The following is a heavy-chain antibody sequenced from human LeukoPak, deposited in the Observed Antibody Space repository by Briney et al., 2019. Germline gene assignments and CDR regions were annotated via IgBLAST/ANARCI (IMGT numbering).Heavy chain of an antibody. J-gene: IGHJ4*02. CDR2: IKQDGSEK. CDR3: ARESYDSSGYSGGLDY. D-gene: IGHD3-22*01. V-gene: IGHV3-7*01. CDR1: GFTFSSYW. Sequence: GGSLRLSCAASGFTFSSYWMSWVRQAPGKGLGWVANIKQDGSEKYYVDSVKGRFTISRDNAKNSLYLQMNSLRAEDTAVYYCARESYDSSGYSGGLDYWGQGTLVTVSS.